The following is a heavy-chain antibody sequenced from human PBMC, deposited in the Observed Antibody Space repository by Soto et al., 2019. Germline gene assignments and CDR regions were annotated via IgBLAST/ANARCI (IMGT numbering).Heavy chain of an antibody. J-gene: IGHJ4*02. CDR3: ARESSWFGELLFDY. D-gene: IGHD3-10*01. Sequence: ASVKVSCKASGYTFTGYYMHWVRQAPGQGLEWMGWINPNSGGTNYAQKFQGWVTMTRDTSISTAYMELSRLRSDDTAVYYCARESSWFGELLFDYWGQGTLVTVSS. CDR2: INPNSGGT. CDR1: GYTFTGYY. V-gene: IGHV1-2*04.